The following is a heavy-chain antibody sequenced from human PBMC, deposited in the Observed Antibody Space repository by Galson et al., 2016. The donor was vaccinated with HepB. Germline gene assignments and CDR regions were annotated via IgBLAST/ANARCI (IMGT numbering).Heavy chain of an antibody. D-gene: IGHD3-10*01. V-gene: IGHV1-18*01. J-gene: IGHJ4*02. Sequence: SVKVSCKASGYSYTSYGITWVRQAPGQGLEWMGWISAYNGNTNYAQKLQGRVTMTTDTSTSTAYMEVRSLRSDDTAVYYCARDGTMVRGVISPAWLDYWGQGTLVTVSS. CDR1: GYSYTSYG. CDR2: ISAYNGNT. CDR3: ARDGTMVRGVISPAWLDY.